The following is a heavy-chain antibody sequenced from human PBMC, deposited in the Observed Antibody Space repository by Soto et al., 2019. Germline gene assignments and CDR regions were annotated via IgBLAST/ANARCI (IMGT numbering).Heavy chain of an antibody. CDR1: GGTFSSYA. CDR3: ARDKTYNWNYAGLFFGFDY. D-gene: IGHD1-7*01. CDR2: IIPIFGTA. Sequence: QVQLVQSGAEVKKPGSSVKVSCKASGGTFSSYAISWVRQAPGQGLEWMGGIIPIFGTANYAQKFQGRVTITADESTSTAYMELSSLRSEDTAVYYCARDKTYNWNYAGLFFGFDYWGQGTLVTVSS. V-gene: IGHV1-69*01. J-gene: IGHJ4*02.